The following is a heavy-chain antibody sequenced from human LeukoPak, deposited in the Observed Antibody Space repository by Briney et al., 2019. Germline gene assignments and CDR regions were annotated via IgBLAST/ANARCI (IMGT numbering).Heavy chain of an antibody. J-gene: IGHJ3*02. Sequence: SETLSLTCTVSGASITSSSYFWGWIRQAPGKGLEWIGTIYYSGSTYYSPSLKSRVTISVDTSKNQFSLKVNSVTDADTAVYYCARGRSSVYYAFDIWGQGTMVTVSS. D-gene: IGHD3-16*02. CDR1: GASITSSSYF. CDR2: IYYSGST. V-gene: IGHV4-39*07. CDR3: ARGRSSVYYAFDI.